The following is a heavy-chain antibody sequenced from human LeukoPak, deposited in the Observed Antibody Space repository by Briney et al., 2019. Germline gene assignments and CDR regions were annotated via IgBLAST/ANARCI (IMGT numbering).Heavy chain of an antibody. V-gene: IGHV5-10-1*04. J-gene: IGHJ6*04. Sequence: GESLKISCKGSGYSFTSYWISWVRQMPGKGLEWMGRIDPSDSYTNYSPSFQGQVTISADKSISTAYLQWSSLKASDTAMYYCARASAEGYYYYGMDVWGKGTTVTVSS. CDR1: GYSFTSYW. CDR3: ARASAEGYYYYGMDV. D-gene: IGHD6-25*01. CDR2: IDPSDSYT.